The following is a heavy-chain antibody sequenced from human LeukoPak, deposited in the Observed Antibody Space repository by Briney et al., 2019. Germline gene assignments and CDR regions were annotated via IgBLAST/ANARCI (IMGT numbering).Heavy chain of an antibody. D-gene: IGHD3-16*02. V-gene: IGHV4-59*08. CDR1: GGSIGTYY. CDR3: ARHIGGGIEDMDV. Sequence: SETLSLTCTVSGGSIGTYYWSWIRQSPGKGLEWIGYIYVTGTRYNPYHQSRVTISVDRSGNQFFLKMSSVTAADTAVYYCARHIGGGIEDMDVWGKGTKVIVSS. CDR2: IYVTGT. J-gene: IGHJ6*03.